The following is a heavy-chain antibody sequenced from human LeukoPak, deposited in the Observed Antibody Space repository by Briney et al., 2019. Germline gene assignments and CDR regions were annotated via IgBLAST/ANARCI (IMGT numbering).Heavy chain of an antibody. Sequence: PSETLSLTCTVSGGSISSYYWSWIRQPPGKGLEWIGSMYQTGSSYYSPSLKSRVTISLDTSKNQISLKLTFVTAADTAFYFCARENVVAQGTFDYWGQGALVTVSS. D-gene: IGHD2-21*01. CDR2: MYQTGSS. CDR1: GGSISSYY. CDR3: ARENVVAQGTFDY. V-gene: IGHV4-59*12. J-gene: IGHJ4*02.